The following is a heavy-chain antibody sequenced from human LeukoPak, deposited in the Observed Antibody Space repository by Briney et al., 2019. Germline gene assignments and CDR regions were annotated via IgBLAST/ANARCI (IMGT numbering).Heavy chain of an antibody. CDR3: AKACDKYYDFWSGYSRPPVH. CDR2: ISGSGGST. J-gene: IGHJ4*02. CDR1: GFTFSSYA. V-gene: IGHV3-23*01. Sequence: GGSLRLSCAASGFTFSSYAMSWVRQAPGKGLEWVSAISGSGGSTYYADSVKGRFTTSRDNSKNTLYLQMNSLRAEDTAVYYCAKACDKYYDFWSGYSRPPVHWGQGTLVTVSS. D-gene: IGHD3-3*01.